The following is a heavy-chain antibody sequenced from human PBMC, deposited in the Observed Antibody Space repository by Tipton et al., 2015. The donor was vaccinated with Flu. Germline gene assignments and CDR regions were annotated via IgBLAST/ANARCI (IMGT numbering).Heavy chain of an antibody. CDR1: GFTFSTYS. CDR3: ARDLGLHAMDY. D-gene: IGHD7-27*01. CDR2: ISSDSNYI. Sequence: GSLRLSCAASGFTFSTYSMNWVRQAPGKGLEWVSGISSDSNYIYYADSVKGRFTISRDNAKNSLFLQMNSLRAEDTAVYYCARDLGLHAMDYWGQGTLVTVSS. V-gene: IGHV3-21*01. J-gene: IGHJ4*02.